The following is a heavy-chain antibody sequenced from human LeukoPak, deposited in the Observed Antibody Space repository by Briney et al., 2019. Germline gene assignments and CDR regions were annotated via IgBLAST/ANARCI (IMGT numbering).Heavy chain of an antibody. CDR1: GYTFTTFD. V-gene: IGHV1-8*01. Sequence: ASVKVSCKASGYTFTTFDIMWVRQATGQGLEWMGWVNTNSGGTGYAQKFQSRVSMTRDTSIGTAYMELSSLRSEDTAIYYCARGGGGTIIRGYLDSWGQGTLVSASS. CDR3: ARGGGGTIIRGYLDS. D-gene: IGHD3-10*01. CDR2: VNTNSGGT. J-gene: IGHJ4*02.